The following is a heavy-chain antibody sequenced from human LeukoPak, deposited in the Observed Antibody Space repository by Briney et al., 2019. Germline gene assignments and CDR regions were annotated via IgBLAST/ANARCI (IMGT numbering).Heavy chain of an antibody. CDR2: ISSSGRTI. CDR3: ARDSPTLTGYYPFDY. J-gene: IGHJ4*02. V-gene: IGHV3-48*03. CDR1: GFTFSSYE. Sequence: PGGSLRLSCAASGFTFSSYERNWVRPAPGKGLEGVSYISSSGRTIYYADSVRGRFTISTDNAKNSLYLQMNRLRAEDTAVYYCARDSPTLTGYYPFDYWGQGTLVPVSS. D-gene: IGHD3-9*01.